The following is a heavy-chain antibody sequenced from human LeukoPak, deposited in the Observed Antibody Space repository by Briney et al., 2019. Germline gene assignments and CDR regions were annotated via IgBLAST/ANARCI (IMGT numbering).Heavy chain of an antibody. V-gene: IGHV3-74*01. Sequence: GGSLRLSCTASGFTFSTYWMHWVRQAPGKGLEWVSRINSDGSSTNYADSVKGRFTISRDNAKNTLYLQMNSLRVEDTAVYSCARGGQGSVTVGAWFDPWGQGTLVTVSS. J-gene: IGHJ5*02. D-gene: IGHD2-21*02. CDR1: GFTFSTYW. CDR3: ARGGQGSVTVGAWFDP. CDR2: INSDGSST.